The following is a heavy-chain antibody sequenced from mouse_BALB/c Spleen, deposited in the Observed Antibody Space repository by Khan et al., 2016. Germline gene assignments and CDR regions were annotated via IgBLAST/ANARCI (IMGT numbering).Heavy chain of an antibody. CDR2: ISSGGSYT. V-gene: IGHV5-9-3*01. J-gene: IGHJ3*01. D-gene: IGHD1-2*01. CDR1: GFTFSSYA. CDR3: ARQGVTTATTWFAY. Sequence: EVELVESGGGLVKPGGSLKLSCAASGFTFSSYAMSWVRQTPEKRLEWVATISSGGSYTYYPDSVKGRFTISRDNAKNTLYLQMSSLRSEDTAMYYCARQGVTTATTWFAYWGQGTLVTVSA.